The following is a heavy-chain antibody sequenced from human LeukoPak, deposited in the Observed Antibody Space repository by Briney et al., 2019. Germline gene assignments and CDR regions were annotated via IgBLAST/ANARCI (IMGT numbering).Heavy chain of an antibody. CDR2: IYYSGTT. CDR3: ARLISSTGNFDY. CDR1: GGSISSSAYY. Sequence: SETLSLTCTVSGGSISSSAYYWRWIRQPPGKGLEWIGSIYYSGTTYYNPSLKSRVTISVDTSKNHFSLKLSSVTAADTAVYYCARLISSTGNFDYWGQGTLVTVSS. D-gene: IGHD1-14*01. J-gene: IGHJ4*02. V-gene: IGHV4-39*02.